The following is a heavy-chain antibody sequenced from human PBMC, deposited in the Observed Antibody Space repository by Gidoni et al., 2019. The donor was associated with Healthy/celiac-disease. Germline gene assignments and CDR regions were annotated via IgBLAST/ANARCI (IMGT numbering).Heavy chain of an antibody. CDR3: AKASTTMIVVVIIDAFDI. D-gene: IGHD3-22*01. Sequence: EVQLLESGGGLVQPGGSLRLSCAASGFPFSSYAMSWFRQAPGKGLEWVSAISGSGGSTYYADSVKGRFTISRDNSKNTLYLQMNSLRAEDTAVYYCAKASTTMIVVVIIDAFDIWGQGTMVTVSS. J-gene: IGHJ3*02. CDR2: ISGSGGST. V-gene: IGHV3-23*01. CDR1: GFPFSSYA.